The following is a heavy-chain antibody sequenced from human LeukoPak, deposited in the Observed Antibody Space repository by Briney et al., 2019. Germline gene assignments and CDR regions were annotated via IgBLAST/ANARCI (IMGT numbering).Heavy chain of an antibody. CDR1: GFTFSSYA. J-gene: IGHJ4*02. Sequence: GGSLRLSCAASGFTFSSYAIHWVRQAPGKGLEWVAVISYDGSNKYYADSVKGRFTISRDNSKNTLYLQMNSLRAEDTAVYYCARGAVAGRRVDYWGQGTLVTVSS. CDR2: ISYDGSNK. D-gene: IGHD6-19*01. CDR3: ARGAVAGRRVDY. V-gene: IGHV3-30*04.